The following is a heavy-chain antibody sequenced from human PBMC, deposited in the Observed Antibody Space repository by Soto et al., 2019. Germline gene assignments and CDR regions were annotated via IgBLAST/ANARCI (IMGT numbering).Heavy chain of an antibody. V-gene: IGHV1-18*01. CDR1: GYTFTSYG. CDR2: ISAYNGKT. D-gene: IGHD2-21*02. J-gene: IGHJ6*02. Sequence: QVQLVQSGAEVKKPGASVKVSCKASGYTFTSYGISWVRQAPGQGLEWMGWISAYNGKTNYAQKLQGRVTMTTDTATSTASMELRSLRADDTAVYYCARDSGDGDCEAFVDVWGQGTTVTVSS. CDR3: ARDSGDGDCEAFVDV.